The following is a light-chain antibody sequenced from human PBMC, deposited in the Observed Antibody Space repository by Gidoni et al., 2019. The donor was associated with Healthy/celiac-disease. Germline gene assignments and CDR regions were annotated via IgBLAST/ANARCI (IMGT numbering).Light chain of an antibody. CDR2: DVS. CDR1: SSDVGGYNY. Sequence: QPALTPPRPVSGSPGQSVTISCTGPSSDVGGYNYVSWYQQHPGKAPKLMIYDVSKRPSGVPDRFSGSKSGNTASLTISGLQAEDEADYYCCSYAGSLVVFGGGTKLTVL. V-gene: IGLV2-11*01. CDR3: CSYAGSLVV. J-gene: IGLJ2*01.